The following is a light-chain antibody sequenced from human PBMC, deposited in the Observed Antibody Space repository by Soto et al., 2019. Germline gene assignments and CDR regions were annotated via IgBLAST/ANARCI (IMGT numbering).Light chain of an antibody. V-gene: IGKV3-15*01. Sequence: EVVLTQSPATLSVSPGEGVTLSCSASPGIGDTFAWYQHKPCQTPRLLIYDTSASATGLPARFSGSRSGPEYTVTISRLQSVDFAIYYWQRYHNWPLTFGGGTKVESK. CDR1: PGIGDT. CDR2: DTS. J-gene: IGKJ4*01. CDR3: QRYHNWPLT.